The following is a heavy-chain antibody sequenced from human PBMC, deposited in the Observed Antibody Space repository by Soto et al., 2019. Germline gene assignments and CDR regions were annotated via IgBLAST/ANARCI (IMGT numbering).Heavy chain of an antibody. V-gene: IGHV1-69*01. Sequence: QVQLVQSGAEVKKPGSSVKVSCKASGGTFSSYAISWVRQAPGQGLEWMGGIIPIFGTANYAQKFQGRVTITADESTSTAYMELSSLRSEDTAVYYCARAYCSSTSCSVPLVWFDPWGQGTLVTVSS. J-gene: IGHJ5*02. CDR2: IIPIFGTA. D-gene: IGHD2-2*01. CDR1: GGTFSSYA. CDR3: ARAYCSSTSCSVPLVWFDP.